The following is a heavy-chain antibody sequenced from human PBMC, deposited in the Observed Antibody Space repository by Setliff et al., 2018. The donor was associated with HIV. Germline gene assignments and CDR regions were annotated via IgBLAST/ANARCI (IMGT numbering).Heavy chain of an antibody. D-gene: IGHD3-9*01. CDR3: ARPFDWGSSHPLGY. J-gene: IGHJ4*02. CDR2: TYYSRNT. V-gene: IGHV4-39*01. CDR1: GGSSSSSSFY. Sequence: SETLSLTCTVSGGSSSSSSFYWGWIRQPPGKGLEWIGSTYYSRNTYYNPSLKSRVTISVDTSKNQFSLKLSSVTAADTAVYYCARPFDWGSSHPLGYWSQGTLVTVSS.